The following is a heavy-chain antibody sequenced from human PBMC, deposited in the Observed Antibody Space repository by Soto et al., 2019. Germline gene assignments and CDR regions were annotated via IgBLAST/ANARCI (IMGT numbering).Heavy chain of an antibody. CDR1: GFSLSNARMG. D-gene: IGHD3-9*01. CDR2: IFSNDEK. Sequence: QVTLKESGPVVVKPTEHLTLSCTVSGFSLSNARMGVSWIRQSPGKALEWLAHIFSNDEKAHSTSLKSRLTIAKDTSKSQVVLTMTNMDPVDTATYYCARIDYDIWPDPYWDLDICGQGTMVTVSS. V-gene: IGHV2-26*01. J-gene: IGHJ3*02. CDR3: ARIDYDIWPDPYWDLDI.